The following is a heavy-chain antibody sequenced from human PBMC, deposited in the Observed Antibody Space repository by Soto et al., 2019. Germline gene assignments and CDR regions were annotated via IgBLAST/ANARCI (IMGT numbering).Heavy chain of an antibody. Sequence: GGSLRLSCAASGFTFSTYAMSWVRQAPGKGLEWVSSINSGGGGTFYSDSVKGRFTISRDNSKNTLYLQINSLRAEDTAVYYCAKRGTYYLDYWGQGALVIVSS. CDR1: GFTFSTYA. J-gene: IGHJ4*02. CDR2: INSGGGGT. CDR3: AKRGTYYLDY. D-gene: IGHD2-15*01. V-gene: IGHV3-23*01.